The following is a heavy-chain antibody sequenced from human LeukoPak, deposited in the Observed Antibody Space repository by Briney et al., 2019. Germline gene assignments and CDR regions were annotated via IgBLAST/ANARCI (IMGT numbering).Heavy chain of an antibody. CDR2: IDHRGST. Sequence: PSETLSLTCAVYGGSFSGYYWSWIRQPPGKGLEWIGEIDHRGSTTYNPSLKSRVTISEDTSKNEFSLKVNSVTAADTAVYYCARRHLGTALDYWGQGTLVTVSS. J-gene: IGHJ4*02. CDR3: ARRHLGTALDY. V-gene: IGHV4-34*01. D-gene: IGHD3-3*02. CDR1: GGSFSGYY.